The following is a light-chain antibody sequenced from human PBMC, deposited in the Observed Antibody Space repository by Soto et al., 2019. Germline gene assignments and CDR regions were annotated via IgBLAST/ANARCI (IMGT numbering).Light chain of an antibody. J-gene: IGLJ1*01. CDR2: DVS. CDR3: SSYTSTTTVRFV. Sequence: QSVLTQPPSASGSPGQSVTISCTGTSSDVGGYNYVSWYQQHPGKAPKLLIYDVSDRPSRISSRFSGSKSANTASLTISGLQAEDEALYYCSSYTSTTTVRFVFGTGTKVTVL. CDR1: SSDVGGYNY. V-gene: IGLV2-14*03.